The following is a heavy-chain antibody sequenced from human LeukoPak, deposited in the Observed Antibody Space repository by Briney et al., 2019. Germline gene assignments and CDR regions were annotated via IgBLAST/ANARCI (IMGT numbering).Heavy chain of an antibody. J-gene: IGHJ4*02. CDR3: AKDILVGATEFDY. CDR1: GFTFSSYA. D-gene: IGHD1-26*01. V-gene: IGHV3-23*01. CDR2: ISGSGGST. Sequence: DPGGSLRLSCAASGFTFSSYAMSWVRQAPGKGLEWVSAISGSGGSTYYADSVKGRFTISRDNSKNTLYLEMNSLRAEDTAVYYCAKDILVGATEFDYWGQGTLVTVSS.